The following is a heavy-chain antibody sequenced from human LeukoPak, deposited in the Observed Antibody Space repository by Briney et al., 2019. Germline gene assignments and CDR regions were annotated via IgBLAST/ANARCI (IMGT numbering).Heavy chain of an antibody. CDR1: GFTFSDYNDYY. V-gene: IGHV3-11*04. CDR3: ASDRSSGLYYYDSSGLLY. J-gene: IGHJ4*02. D-gene: IGHD3-22*01. CDR2: ISSRADTV. Sequence: PGGSLRLSCAASGFTFSDYNDYYMNWIRQAPGKGLEWVSHISSRADTVYYADSVKGRFTISRDNAKNSVYLQMSSLRAEDTAVYYCASDRSSGLYYYDSSGLLYWGQGTLVTVSS.